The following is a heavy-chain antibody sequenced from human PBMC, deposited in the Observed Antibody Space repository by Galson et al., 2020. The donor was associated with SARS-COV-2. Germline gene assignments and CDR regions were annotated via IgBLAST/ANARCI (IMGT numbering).Heavy chain of an antibody. D-gene: IGHD2-2*01. J-gene: IGHJ4*02. CDR2: IYPGDSDN. V-gene: IGHV5-51*01. Sequence: HGESLNLYCQGSGYSFTSYWIGWVRQLPGKGLESIGIIYPGDSDNRYSPSFQRQVTISADKAIRNAYLQWSSLKDSDTAMYYCARRGLTLGPVDYWGQGSLVTVSS. CDR3: ARRGLTLGPVDY. CDR1: GYSFTSYW.